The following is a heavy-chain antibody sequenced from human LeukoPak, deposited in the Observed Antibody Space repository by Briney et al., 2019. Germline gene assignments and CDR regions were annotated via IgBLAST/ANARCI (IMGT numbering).Heavy chain of an antibody. CDR2: IYYSGST. CDR1: GGSISSYY. D-gene: IGHD2-15*01. J-gene: IGHJ5*02. CDR3: AGSPGGYCSGGSCYSENWFDP. Sequence: SETLSLTCTVSGGSISSYYWSWIRQPPGKGLEWIGYIYYSGSTNYNPSLKSRVTISVDTSKNQFSLKLSSVTAADTAVYYCAGSPGGYCSGGSCYSENWFDPWGQGTLVTVSS. V-gene: IGHV4-59*01.